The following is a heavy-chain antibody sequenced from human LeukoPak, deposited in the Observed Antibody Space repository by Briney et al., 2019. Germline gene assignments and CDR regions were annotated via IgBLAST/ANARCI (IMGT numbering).Heavy chain of an antibody. D-gene: IGHD3-10*01. V-gene: IGHV4-61*09. CDR1: GGSISSGSYY. CDR3: ARLPMVRGVTEYYFDY. CDR2: IYTSGST. J-gene: IGHJ4*02. Sequence: PSETLSLTCTVSGGSISSGSYYWSWIRQPAGKGLEWIGHIYTSGSTNYNPSLQSRVTISLDTSKNQFSLNLSSVTAADTAVYYCARLPMVRGVTEYYFDYWGQGTLVTVSS.